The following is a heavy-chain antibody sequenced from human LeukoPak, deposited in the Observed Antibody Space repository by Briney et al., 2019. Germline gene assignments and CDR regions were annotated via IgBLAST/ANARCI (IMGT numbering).Heavy chain of an antibody. Sequence: SETLSLTCAVYGGSFSGYYWSWIRQPPGKGLEWIGEINHSGSTNYNPSLKSRVTISVDTSKNQFSLKLSSVTAADTAVYYCARHVTRITMIVVVIPDAFDIWGQGTMVTVSS. V-gene: IGHV4-34*01. D-gene: IGHD3-22*01. CDR2: INHSGST. CDR3: ARHVTRITMIVVVIPDAFDI. CDR1: GGSFSGYY. J-gene: IGHJ3*02.